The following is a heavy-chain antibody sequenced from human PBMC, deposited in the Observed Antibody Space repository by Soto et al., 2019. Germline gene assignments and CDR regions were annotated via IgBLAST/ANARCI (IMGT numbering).Heavy chain of an antibody. CDR3: ARCCYYDSSGYYYPNWFDP. V-gene: IGHV4-30-2*01. D-gene: IGHD3-22*01. CDR1: GGSISRGGYS. Sequence: PSDSLSLTCAVSGGSISRGGYSWSWVRQPPGKGLEWIGYIYHSGNTYYNPSLKSRVTISVGRSKNQFSLKLSSVTAADTAVYYCARCCYYDSSGYYYPNWFDPWGQGTLVTVSS. CDR2: IYHSGNT. J-gene: IGHJ5*02.